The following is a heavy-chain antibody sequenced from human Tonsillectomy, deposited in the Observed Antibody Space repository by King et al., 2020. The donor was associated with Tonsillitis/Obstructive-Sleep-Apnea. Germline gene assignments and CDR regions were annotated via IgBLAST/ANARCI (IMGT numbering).Heavy chain of an antibody. CDR2: IYSVGST. V-gene: IGHV3-53*01. CDR3: ARDAYRYNWNDGDYYYYMDV. J-gene: IGHJ6*03. Sequence: VQLVESGGGLIQPGGSLRLSCAASGFTVSNSYMSWVRQAPGKGLEWVSVIYSVGSTYYADSVKGRFTISRDNSKNTLYLQMNSLRAEDTAVYYCARDAYRYNWNDGDYYYYMDVWGKGTTVTVSS. D-gene: IGHD1-20*01. CDR1: GFTVSNSY.